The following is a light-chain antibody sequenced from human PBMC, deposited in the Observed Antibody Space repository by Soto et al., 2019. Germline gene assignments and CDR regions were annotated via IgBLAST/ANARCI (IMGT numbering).Light chain of an antibody. CDR3: QQYHSYSLT. J-gene: IGKJ1*01. V-gene: IGKV1-5*01. CDR1: QTVSTW. CDR2: DAS. Sequence: DIQMTQFPFTLSAAVGDRFTVTCPASQTVSTWLAWYQQKPGKAPNLLIYDASSLESGVPSRFSGDGSGTEFTLTISSLQPDDFATYYCQQYHSYSLTFGQGTKVDIK.